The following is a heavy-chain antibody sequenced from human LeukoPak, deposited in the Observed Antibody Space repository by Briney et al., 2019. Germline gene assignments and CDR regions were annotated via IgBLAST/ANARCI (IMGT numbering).Heavy chain of an antibody. Sequence: AASVKVSCKASGYTFTGYYMHWVRQAPGQGLEWMGWINPNSGGTNYAQKFQGRVTVTRDTSITTAYMELSRLRSDDTAVYYCARAYYGSGSPDYWGQGTLVTVSS. D-gene: IGHD3-10*01. J-gene: IGHJ4*02. CDR1: GYTFTGYY. CDR2: INPNSGGT. V-gene: IGHV1-2*02. CDR3: ARAYYGSGSPDY.